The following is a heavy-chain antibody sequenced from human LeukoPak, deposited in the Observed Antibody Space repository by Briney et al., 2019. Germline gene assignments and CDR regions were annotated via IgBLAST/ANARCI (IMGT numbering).Heavy chain of an antibody. CDR1: GGSISSHY. V-gene: IGHV4-59*11. CDR2: IYHSGST. Sequence: PSETPSLTCTVSGGSISSHYWSWIRQPPGKGLEWIGSIYHSGSTYYNPSLKSRVTISVDTSKNQFSLKLSSVTAADTAVYYCAREGGYGTYYFDYWGQGTLVTVSS. CDR3: AREGGYGTYYFDY. J-gene: IGHJ4*02. D-gene: IGHD1-7*01.